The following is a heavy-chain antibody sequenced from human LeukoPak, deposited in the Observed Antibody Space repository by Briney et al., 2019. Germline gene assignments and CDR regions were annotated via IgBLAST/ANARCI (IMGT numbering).Heavy chain of an antibody. CDR1: GGSIRSSSYY. CDR2: IYYNGAT. D-gene: IGHD5-18*01. Sequence: PSETLSLTCTVSGGSIRSSSYYWGWIRQPPGKGLEWIGTIYYNGATQYNPALNSRVTLSVDTSKNQFSLKLTSVTAADTAVYYCAIEGRESSYHLGRKTVYWGQGTLVTVSS. J-gene: IGHJ4*02. CDR3: AIEGRESSYHLGRKTVY. V-gene: IGHV4-39*01.